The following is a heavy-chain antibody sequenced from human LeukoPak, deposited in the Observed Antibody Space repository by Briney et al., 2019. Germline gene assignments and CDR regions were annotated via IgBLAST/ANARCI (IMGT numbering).Heavy chain of an antibody. Sequence: ASVKVSCKASGYLLISYDINWERQATGQGLEWMGWMNPNSGHTGYAQKFQGRGTMTRDTSISTAYMELSSLRSEDTAVYYCVRVQSGSYARYGMDVWGQGTTVTVSS. D-gene: IGHD1-26*01. V-gene: IGHV1-8*01. CDR2: MNPNSGHT. CDR3: VRVQSGSYARYGMDV. J-gene: IGHJ6*02. CDR1: GYLLISYD.